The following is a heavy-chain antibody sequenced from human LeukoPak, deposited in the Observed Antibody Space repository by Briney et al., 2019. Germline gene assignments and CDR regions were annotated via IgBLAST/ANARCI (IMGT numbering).Heavy chain of an antibody. D-gene: IGHD2-15*01. Sequence: PGGSLRLSCAASGFTVSSNYMSWVRQAPGKGLEWVSVIYSGGSTYYADSVKGRFTISRDNPKNSLYLQMNSLRAEDTALYYCARWAGYCSGDSCYRLDYWGQGTLVTVSS. CDR2: IYSGGST. J-gene: IGHJ4*02. CDR3: ARWAGYCSGDSCYRLDY. CDR1: GFTVSSNY. V-gene: IGHV3-53*01.